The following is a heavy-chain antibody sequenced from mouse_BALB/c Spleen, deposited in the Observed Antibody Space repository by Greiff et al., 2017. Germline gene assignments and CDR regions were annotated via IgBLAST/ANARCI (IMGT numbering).Heavy chain of an antibody. CDR2: SRNKANDYTT. V-gene: IGHV7-1*02. J-gene: IGHJ3*01. Sequence: EVKVVESGGGLVQPGGSLRLSCATSGFTFSDFYMEWVRQPPGKRLEWIAASRNKANDYTTEYSASVKGRFIVSRDTSQSILYLQMNALRAEDTAIYYCARDAGWFSWFAYWGQGTLVTVSA. CDR3: ARDAGWFSWFAY. D-gene: IGHD2-3*01. CDR1: GFTFSDFY.